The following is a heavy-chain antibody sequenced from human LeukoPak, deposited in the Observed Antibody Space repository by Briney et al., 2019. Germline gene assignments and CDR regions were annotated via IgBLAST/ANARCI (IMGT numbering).Heavy chain of an antibody. CDR2: ISYDGSNK. CDR1: GFTFSSYG. J-gene: IGHJ5*02. CDR3: AKDHSTYDFWSGYSAGWLDP. D-gene: IGHD3-3*01. V-gene: IGHV3-30*18. Sequence: GGSLRLSCAASGFTFSSYGMHWVRQAPGKGLEWVAVISYDGSNKYYADSVKGRFTISRDNSKNTLYLQMNSLRAEDTAVYYCAKDHSTYDFWSGYSAGWLDPWGQGTLVTVSS.